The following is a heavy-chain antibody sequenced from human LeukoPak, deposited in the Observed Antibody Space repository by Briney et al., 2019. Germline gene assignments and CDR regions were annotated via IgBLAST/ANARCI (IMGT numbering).Heavy chain of an antibody. Sequence: SETLSLTCTVSGGSISSSSYYWAWIRQPPGKGLEWIGSIHYSGSTYYNPSLQSRVTISIDTSKNQFSLKLRFVTAADTAVYYCARDLVYDYVWGSYRSYFDYWGQGTLVTVSS. D-gene: IGHD3-16*02. CDR3: ARDLVYDYVWGSYRSYFDY. CDR2: IHYSGST. CDR1: GGSISSSSYY. J-gene: IGHJ4*02. V-gene: IGHV4-39*07.